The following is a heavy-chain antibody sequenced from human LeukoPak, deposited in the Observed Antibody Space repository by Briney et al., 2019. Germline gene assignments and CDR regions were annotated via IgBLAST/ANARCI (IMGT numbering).Heavy chain of an antibody. Sequence: SETLSLTCTVSGGSISSGDYYLSWIRQPPGKGLEWMGYIYYSGSTYYNPSLKSRVTISVDTSKNQFSLKLSSVTAADTAMYYCARTYYYDSSGYCLGYWGQGTLVTVSS. CDR1: GGSISSGDYY. J-gene: IGHJ4*02. V-gene: IGHV4-30-4*01. CDR3: ARTYYYDSSGYCLGY. D-gene: IGHD3-22*01. CDR2: IYYSGST.